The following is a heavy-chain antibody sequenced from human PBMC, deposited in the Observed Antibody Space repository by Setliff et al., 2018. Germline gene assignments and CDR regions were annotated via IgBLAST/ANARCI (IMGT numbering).Heavy chain of an antibody. Sequence: PSETLSLTCLASGGSFTYYYWTWIRQPPGKGLEWIGEINHSGSTNYNPSLKSRVTMSVDTSKNQLSLTLSSVTAADTAVYYCVREGYSEYFQDWGRGTLVTVSS. D-gene: IGHD1-1*01. CDR2: INHSGST. V-gene: IGHV4-34*01. CDR1: GGSFTYYY. CDR3: VREGYSEYFQD. J-gene: IGHJ1*01.